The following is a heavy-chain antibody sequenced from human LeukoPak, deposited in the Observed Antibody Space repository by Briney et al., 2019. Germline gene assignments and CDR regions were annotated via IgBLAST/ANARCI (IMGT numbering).Heavy chain of an antibody. CDR2: IYTSGST. Sequence: PSETLSLTCTVSGGSISSGSYYWSWIRQPAGKGLEWIGRIYTSGSTNYNPSLKSRVTISVDTSKTQFSLKLSSVTAADTAVYYCAREGRIFGVVILGAIDYWGQGTLVTVSS. J-gene: IGHJ4*02. CDR1: GGSISSGSYY. CDR3: AREGRIFGVVILGAIDY. V-gene: IGHV4-61*02. D-gene: IGHD3-3*01.